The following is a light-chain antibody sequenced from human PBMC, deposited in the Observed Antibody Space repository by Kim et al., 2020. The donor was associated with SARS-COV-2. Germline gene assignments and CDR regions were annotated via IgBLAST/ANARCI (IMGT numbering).Light chain of an antibody. CDR1: SSDVGGYNY. CDR3: CSYAGSYTEV. J-gene: IGLJ2*01. V-gene: IGLV2-11*01. Sequence: GQSGTIPCTGTSSDVGGYNYVSWYQQHPGKAPKVLIYDVSKRPSGVPDRFSGTKSGNTASLTISGLQGEDEADYYCCSYAGSYTEVFGGGTQLTVL. CDR2: DVS.